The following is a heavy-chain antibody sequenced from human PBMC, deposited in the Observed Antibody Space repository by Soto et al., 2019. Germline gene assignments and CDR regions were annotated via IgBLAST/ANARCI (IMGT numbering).Heavy chain of an antibody. J-gene: IGHJ4*02. D-gene: IGHD6-19*01. CDR2: INHSGST. CDR3: ARAGIAVAGPGVDY. CDR1: GGSFSGYY. Sequence: SETLSLTCAVYGGSFSGYYWSWIRQPPGKGLEWIGEINHSGSTNYNPSLKSRVTITVDTSKNQFSLKLSPVTAADTAVYYCARAGIAVAGPGVDYWGQGTLVTVSS. V-gene: IGHV4-34*01.